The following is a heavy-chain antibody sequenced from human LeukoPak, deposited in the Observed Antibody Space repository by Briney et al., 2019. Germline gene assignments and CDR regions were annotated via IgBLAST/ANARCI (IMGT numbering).Heavy chain of an antibody. CDR3: ARDQAAAGRAFFDY. Sequence: SETLSLTCTVSGASLSSYYCSWIRQSPGKGLEWIGLISYSGSTKYNSSLESRVTISADTSKSQCSLKLSSVTAADTAVYYCARDQAAAGRAFFDYWGQGTLVTVSS. J-gene: IGHJ4*02. D-gene: IGHD6-13*01. CDR2: ISYSGST. CDR1: GASLSSYY. V-gene: IGHV4-59*01.